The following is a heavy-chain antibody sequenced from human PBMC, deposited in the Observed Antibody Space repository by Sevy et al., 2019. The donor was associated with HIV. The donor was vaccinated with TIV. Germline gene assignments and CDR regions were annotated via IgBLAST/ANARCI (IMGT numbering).Heavy chain of an antibody. J-gene: IGHJ4*02. CDR1: GGSISSYY. D-gene: IGHD3-3*01. CDR2: IYYSGST. V-gene: IGHV4-59*01. Sequence: SETLSLTCTVSGGSISSYYWGWIRQPPGKGLEWIGYIYYSGSTNCNPSLKSRVTISIDTSKNQFSLKLTSVTPADTAVYYCARVSGARARGLWGQGTLVTVSS. CDR3: ARVSGARARGL.